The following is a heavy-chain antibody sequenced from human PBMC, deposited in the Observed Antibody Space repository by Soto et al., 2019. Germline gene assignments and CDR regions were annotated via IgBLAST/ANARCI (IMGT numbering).Heavy chain of an antibody. CDR1: GGTFTNYV. Sequence: QVQLVQSGAEVRTPGSSVEVSCKISGGTFTNYVISWLRQAPGQGLEWMGGLIPIFGAANLAHKFQGRVTITADEPTNTPNRPVSSLTSADTSDYYRARGRSSSDVDPWGQGAGVTVSS. CDR2: LIPIFGAA. V-gene: IGHV1-69*01. CDR3: ARGRSSSDVDP. J-gene: IGHJ5*02. D-gene: IGHD3-16*02.